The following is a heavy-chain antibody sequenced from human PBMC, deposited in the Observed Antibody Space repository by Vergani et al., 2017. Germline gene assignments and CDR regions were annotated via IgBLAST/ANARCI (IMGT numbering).Heavy chain of an antibody. CDR1: GYSISSGYY. CDR2: IYHSGST. V-gene: IGHV4-38-2*02. CDR3: AREVVGATMPWFDP. J-gene: IGHJ5*02. Sequence: QVQLQESGPGLVKPSETLSLTCAVSGYSISSGYYWGWIRQPPGKGLEWIGSIYHSGSTYYNPSLKSRVTISVDTSKNQFSLKLSSVTAADTAVYYCAREVVGATMPWFDPWGQGTLVTVSS. D-gene: IGHD1-26*01.